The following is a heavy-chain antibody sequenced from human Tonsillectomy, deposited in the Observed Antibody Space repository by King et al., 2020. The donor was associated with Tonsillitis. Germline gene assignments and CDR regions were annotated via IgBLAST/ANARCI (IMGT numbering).Heavy chain of an antibody. Sequence: VQLVESGGGLVKPGRSLRLSCTASGFTFGDYAMSWFRQAPGKGLEWVGFIRSKAYGGTTEYAASVKGRFTISRDDSKSIAYLQMNSLKTEDTAVYYWPREPDDPWFGELLTYGMDVWGQGTTVTVSS. CDR1: GFTFGDYA. CDR2: IRSKAYGGTT. V-gene: IGHV3-49*05. J-gene: IGHJ6*02. D-gene: IGHD3-10*01. CDR3: PREPDDPWFGELLTYGMDV.